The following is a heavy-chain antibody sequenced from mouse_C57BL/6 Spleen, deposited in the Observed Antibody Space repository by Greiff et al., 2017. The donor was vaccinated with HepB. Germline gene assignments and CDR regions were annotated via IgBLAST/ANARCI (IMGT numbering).Heavy chain of an antibody. CDR2: IYPGDGDT. D-gene: IGHD1-1*01. Sequence: VQLQQSGAELVKPGASVKFSCKASGYAFSSYWMNWVKQRPGKGLEWIGQIYPGDGDTNYNGKFKGKATLTADKSSSTAYMQLSSLTSEDSAVYFCARSRLLSYAMDYWGQGTSVTVSS. CDR1: GYAFSSYW. J-gene: IGHJ4*01. V-gene: IGHV1-80*01. CDR3: ARSRLLSYAMDY.